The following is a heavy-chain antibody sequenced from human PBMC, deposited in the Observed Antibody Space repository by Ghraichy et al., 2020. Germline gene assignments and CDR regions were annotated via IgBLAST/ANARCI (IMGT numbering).Heavy chain of an antibody. V-gene: IGHV4-59*01. CDR3: ARDKLGNDAFDI. D-gene: IGHD7-27*01. CDR1: GGSISSYY. J-gene: IGHJ3*02. CDR2: IYYSGST. Sequence: GSLSLTCTVSGGSISSYYWSWIRQPPGKGLEWIGYIYYSGSTNYNPSLKSRVTISVDTSKNQFSLKLSSVTAADTAVYYCARDKLGNDAFDIWGQGTMVTVSS.